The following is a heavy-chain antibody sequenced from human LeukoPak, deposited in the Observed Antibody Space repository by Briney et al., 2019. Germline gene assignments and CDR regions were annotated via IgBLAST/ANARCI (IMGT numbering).Heavy chain of an antibody. D-gene: IGHD3-22*01. CDR3: ASVYDCSGYSYYFDY. CDR2: IYSGGST. J-gene: IGHJ4*02. V-gene: IGHV3-66*01. Sequence: GGSLRLSCAASGFTVSSNYMSWVRQAPGKGLEWVSVIYSGGSTYYADSVKGRFTISRDNSKNTLYLQMNSLRAEDTAVYYCASVYDCSGYSYYFDYWGQGTLVTVSS. CDR1: GFTVSSNY.